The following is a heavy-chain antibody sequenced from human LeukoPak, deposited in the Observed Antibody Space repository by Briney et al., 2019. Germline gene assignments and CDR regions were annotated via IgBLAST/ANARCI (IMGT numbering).Heavy chain of an antibody. CDR2: IYTSGST. CDR1: GGSFSTYY. CDR3: ARGPYSYDSSGAFDI. Sequence: SETLSLTCTVSGGSFSTYYWSWIRQPAGKGLEWIGRIYTSGSTNYNPSLKSRVTISVDTSKNQFSLKLSSVTAADTAVYFCARGPYSYDSSGAFDIWGQGTMVTVSS. D-gene: IGHD3-22*01. J-gene: IGHJ3*02. V-gene: IGHV4-4*07.